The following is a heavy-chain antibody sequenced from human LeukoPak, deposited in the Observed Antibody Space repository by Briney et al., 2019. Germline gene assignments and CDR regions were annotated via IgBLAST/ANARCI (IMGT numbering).Heavy chain of an antibody. CDR3: ARDGYFDY. CDR1: GYTFSTYG. V-gene: IGHV1-18*01. CDR2: ISGYNGNT. Sequence: ASVKVSCKASGYTFSTYGIAWVRQAPGQGLEWMGWISGYNGNTNYAQKFQGRVTVTTDTTTTTAYMELRSLRSDDTAVYYCARDGYFDYWGQGTLVTVSS. J-gene: IGHJ4*02.